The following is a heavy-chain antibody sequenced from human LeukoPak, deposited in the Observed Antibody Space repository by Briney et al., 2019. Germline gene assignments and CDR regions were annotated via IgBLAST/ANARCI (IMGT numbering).Heavy chain of an antibody. D-gene: IGHD2-2*01. CDR3: ARDPLYCSTTSCYFDY. J-gene: IGHJ4*02. Sequence: TFXXXSMNWVRQAPGKGLEWVSSISSSSSYIYYADSVKGRFTISRDNAKNSLYLQMNSLRAEDTAVYYCARDPLYCSTTSCYFDYWGQGTLVTVSS. CDR1: TFXXXS. CDR2: ISSSSSYI. V-gene: IGHV3-21*01.